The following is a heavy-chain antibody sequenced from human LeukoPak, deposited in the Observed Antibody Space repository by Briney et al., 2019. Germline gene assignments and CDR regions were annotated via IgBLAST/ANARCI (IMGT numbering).Heavy chain of an antibody. CDR3: AKHLQKMSESAARFSPFDY. J-gene: IGHJ4*02. Sequence: GGSLRLSCAASGFTFSNYAMSWVRQAPGRGLDWVSSIDNSGGRTFYADPVKGRFTFSRDNSRNTLYLQVNSLRVEDTAVYYCAKHLQKMSESAARFSPFDYWGQGTLVTVSS. CDR2: IDNSGGRT. V-gene: IGHV3-23*01. CDR1: GFTFSNYA. D-gene: IGHD2-15*01.